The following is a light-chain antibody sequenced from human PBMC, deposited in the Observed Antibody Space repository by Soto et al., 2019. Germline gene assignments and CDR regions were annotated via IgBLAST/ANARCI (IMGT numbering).Light chain of an antibody. CDR2: GAS. Sequence: EVVMTQSPAILSVSPGERATLSCRATQSVDTNVAWYQQKPGQAPRLLISGASTRATAIPARFSGSGSGTEFTLTISSLQSEDFAVYHCQQYFNWWTFGQGTKVDIK. J-gene: IGKJ1*01. CDR3: QQYFNWWT. V-gene: IGKV3-15*01. CDR1: QSVDTN.